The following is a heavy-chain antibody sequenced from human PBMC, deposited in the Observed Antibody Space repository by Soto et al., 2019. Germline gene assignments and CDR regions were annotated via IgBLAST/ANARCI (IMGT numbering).Heavy chain of an antibody. CDR1: GGSISSGGYS. CDR2: IYYSGST. Sequence: QVQLQESGPGLVKPSQTLSLTCTVSGGSISSGGYSWSWIRQHPGKGLEWIGYIYYSGSTYYNPSLKSRLTISVDTSKKQFSLKLSSVTAADTAVYYCARVLWFGESRRGMDVWGQGTTVTVSS. J-gene: IGHJ6*02. V-gene: IGHV4-31*03. D-gene: IGHD3-10*01. CDR3: ARVLWFGESRRGMDV.